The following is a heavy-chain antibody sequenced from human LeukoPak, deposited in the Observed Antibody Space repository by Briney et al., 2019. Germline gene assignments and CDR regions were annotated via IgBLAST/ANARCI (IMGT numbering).Heavy chain of an antibody. CDR2: VSYSGST. CDR1: GGSISSYY. J-gene: IGHJ6*03. CDR3: ARDLQQWLVLGGYYSYYMDV. V-gene: IGHV4-4*07. D-gene: IGHD6-19*01. Sequence: SETLSLTCTVSGGSISSYYWSWIRQPAGKGLEGIGRVSYSGSTSYNPSLQSRVTMSVDTSRNQLSLKLSSMTAADTAVYHCARDLQQWLVLGGYYSYYMDVWGKGTTVTVSS.